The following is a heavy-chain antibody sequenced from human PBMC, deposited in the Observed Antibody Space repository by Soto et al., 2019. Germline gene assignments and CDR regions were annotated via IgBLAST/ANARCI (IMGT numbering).Heavy chain of an antibody. CDR2: ISYDGSNK. Sequence: GGSLRLSCAASGFTFSSYGMHWVRQAPGKGLEWVAVISYDGSNKYYADSVKGRFTISRDNSKNTLYLQMNSLRAEDTAVYYCAKDLGGNWFDPWGQGTLVTVSS. J-gene: IGHJ5*02. CDR1: GFTFSSYG. CDR3: AKDLGGNWFDP. V-gene: IGHV3-30*18.